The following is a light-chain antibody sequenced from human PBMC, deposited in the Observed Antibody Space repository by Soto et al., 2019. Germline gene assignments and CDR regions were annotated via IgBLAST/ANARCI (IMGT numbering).Light chain of an antibody. J-gene: IGLJ2*01. CDR3: SSYISSSVEVV. CDR2: DVS. CDR1: SSDVGGYNY. V-gene: IGLV2-14*01. Sequence: QSALTQPASVSGSPGQSITISCTGTSSDVGGYNYVSWYQQHPGKAPKLMIYDVSNRPSGVSNRFSGSKSGNTASLTISGLQAEDEADYYCSSYISSSVEVVFGGGTKLTVL.